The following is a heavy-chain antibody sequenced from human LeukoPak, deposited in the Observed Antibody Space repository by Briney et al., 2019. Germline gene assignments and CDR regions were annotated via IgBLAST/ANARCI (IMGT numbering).Heavy chain of an antibody. CDR1: VGSINNFF. CDR2: IYYSGGT. V-gene: IGHV4-59*01. CDR3: ARVSNDYGGNGAFDI. J-gene: IGHJ3*02. D-gene: IGHD4-23*01. Sequence: SETLSLTCTISVGSINNFFWIWIRQPPGKGPEWIGYIYYSGGTNYNPSLKSRVAVSVDTSKNQFSLKLNSVTAADTGRYYCARVSNDYGGNGAFDIWGQGTMVTVSS.